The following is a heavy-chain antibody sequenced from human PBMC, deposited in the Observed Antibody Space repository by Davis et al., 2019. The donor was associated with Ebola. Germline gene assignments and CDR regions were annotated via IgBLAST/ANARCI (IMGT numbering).Heavy chain of an antibody. J-gene: IGHJ5*02. CDR2: ISHSGST. CDR1: GGSFSGYY. CDR3: ARGPFSSSWRHPYNWFDP. D-gene: IGHD6-13*01. Sequence: GSLRLSCAVYGGSFSGYYWSWIRQPPGKGLEWIGEISHSGSTSYNPSLKSRVTISVDTSKNQFSLKLSSVTAADTAVYYCARGPFSSSWRHPYNWFDPWGQGTLVTVSS. V-gene: IGHV4-34*01.